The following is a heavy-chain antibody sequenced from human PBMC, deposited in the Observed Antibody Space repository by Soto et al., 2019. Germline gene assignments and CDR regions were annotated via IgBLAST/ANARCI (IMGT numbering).Heavy chain of an antibody. CDR3: ARVKLGSYDWFDP. CDR2: VNPYGSRT. D-gene: IGHD3-16*01. V-gene: IGHV3-74*01. J-gene: IGHJ5*02. CDR1: AFTFSNYW. Sequence: EVQLVESGGGLVQPGGSLRLSCAASAFTFSNYWMHWVRQAPGKGLVWVARVNPYGSRTNYADSVKGRFTISRDNARTTLYLQMNSLRAEDTAVYYCARVKLGSYDWFDPWGQGTLVTVSS.